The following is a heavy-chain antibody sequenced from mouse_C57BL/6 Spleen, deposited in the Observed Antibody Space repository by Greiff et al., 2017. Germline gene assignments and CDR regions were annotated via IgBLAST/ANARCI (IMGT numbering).Heavy chain of an antibody. D-gene: IGHD2-4*01. CDR2: ISSGGDYI. Sequence: EVMLVESGEGLVKPGGSLKLSCAASGFTFSSYAMSWVRQTPEKRLEWVAYISSGGDYIYYADTVKGRFTISRDNARNTLYLQMSSLKSEDTAMYYCTRGYDYDEFAYWGQGILVTVSA. CDR3: TRGYDYDEFAY. J-gene: IGHJ3*01. CDR1: GFTFSSYA. V-gene: IGHV5-9-1*02.